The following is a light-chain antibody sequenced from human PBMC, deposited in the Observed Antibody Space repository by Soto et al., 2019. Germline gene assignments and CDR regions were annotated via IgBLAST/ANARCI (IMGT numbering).Light chain of an antibody. V-gene: IGKV1-5*01. CDR1: QSISSW. J-gene: IGKJ2*01. Sequence: DIQMTQSPSTLSASVGDRVTITCRASQSISSWLAWYQQKPGKAPKLLIYDASSFESGVPSRFSGSGSGTEFTLTISSLQPDDFATYYCQQYNSYPYTFGQGTKLESK. CDR3: QQYNSYPYT. CDR2: DAS.